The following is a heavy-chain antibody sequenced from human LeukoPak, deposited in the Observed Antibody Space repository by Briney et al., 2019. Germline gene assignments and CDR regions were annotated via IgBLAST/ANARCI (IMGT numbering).Heavy chain of an antibody. J-gene: IGHJ3*02. CDR1: GGSLSSYY. CDR3: ARGGYSSGWYQDAFDI. Sequence: PSETLSLTCTVSGGSLSSYYWSWIRQPPGKGLEWVGYIYYSGSTNYNPSLKSRVTISVDTSKNQFSLKLSSVTAADTAVYYCARGGYSSGWYQDAFDIWGQGTMVTVSS. CDR2: IYYSGST. V-gene: IGHV4-59*01. D-gene: IGHD6-19*01.